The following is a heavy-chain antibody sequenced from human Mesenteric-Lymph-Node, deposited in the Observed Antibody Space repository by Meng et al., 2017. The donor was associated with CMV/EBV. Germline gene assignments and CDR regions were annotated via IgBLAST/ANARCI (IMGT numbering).Heavy chain of an antibody. D-gene: IGHD2-2*01. CDR1: GFRFSDYY. J-gene: IGHJ4*02. CDR3: ARGNCSNTRCSSGGFDY. CDR2: ISSGGSTI. V-gene: IGHV3-11*04. Sequence: GESLKISCAASGFRFSDYYMSWIRQAPGKGLEWVSYISSGGSTIYYADSVKGRFTISRDNAKNSLYLQVNSLRAEDTAVYYCARGNCSNTRCSSGGFDYWGQGTLVTVSS.